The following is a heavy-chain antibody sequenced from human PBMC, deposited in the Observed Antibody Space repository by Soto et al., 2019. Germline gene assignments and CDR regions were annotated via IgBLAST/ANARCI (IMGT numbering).Heavy chain of an antibody. CDR1: GGTFSSYA. CDR3: ARGNYSDSGSYYNNWFDP. V-gene: IGHV1-69*06. Sequence: GASVKVSCKASGGTFSSYAISWVRQAPGQGLEWMGGIIPIFGTADYAQKFQGRVSITADKSTGTANMELSSLRSEDTAVYYCARGNYSDSGSYYNNWFDPWGQGTLVTVSS. D-gene: IGHD3-10*01. CDR2: IIPIFGTA. J-gene: IGHJ5*02.